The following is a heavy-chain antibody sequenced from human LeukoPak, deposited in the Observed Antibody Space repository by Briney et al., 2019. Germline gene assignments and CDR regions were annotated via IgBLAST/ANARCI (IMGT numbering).Heavy chain of an antibody. CDR3: ARRIVVVPAAIDP. Sequence: SETLSLTCAGYGESFSGYYWSWIRQPPGKGLEWIGEINHSGSTNYNPSLKSRVTISVDTSKNQFSLKLSSVTAADTAVYYCARRIVVVPAAIDPWGQGTLVTVSS. CDR1: GESFSGYY. J-gene: IGHJ5*02. CDR2: INHSGST. D-gene: IGHD2-2*01. V-gene: IGHV4-34*01.